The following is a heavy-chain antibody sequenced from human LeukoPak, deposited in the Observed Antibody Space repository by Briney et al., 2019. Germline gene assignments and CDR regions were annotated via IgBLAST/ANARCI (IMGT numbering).Heavy chain of an antibody. CDR3: ARRRYYDYVWGSYRLAPGGDY. V-gene: IGHV4-38-2*02. Sequence: SETLSLTCSVSGYSMSSAYYWGWIRQAPGKGLEWIGSIYYSGSTYYNPSLKSRVTISVDTSKNQFSLKLSSVTAADTAVYYCARRRYYDYVWGSYRLAPGGDYWGQGTLVTVSS. J-gene: IGHJ4*02. CDR2: IYYSGST. CDR1: GYSMSSAYY. D-gene: IGHD3-16*02.